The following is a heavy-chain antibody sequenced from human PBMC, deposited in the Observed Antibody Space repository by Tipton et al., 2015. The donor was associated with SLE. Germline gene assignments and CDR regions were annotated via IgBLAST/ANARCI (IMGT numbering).Heavy chain of an antibody. J-gene: IGHJ4*02. CDR1: GGSISSHY. D-gene: IGHD3-10*01. Sequence: GLVKPSETLSLTCTVSGGSISSHYWSWIRQPPGKGLEWIGYIYYSGSTNYNPSLKSRVTISVDTSKNQFSLKLSSVTAADTAVYYCASPYGSGSYHDYWGQGTLVTVSS. V-gene: IGHV4-59*11. CDR2: IYYSGST. CDR3: ASPYGSGSYHDY.